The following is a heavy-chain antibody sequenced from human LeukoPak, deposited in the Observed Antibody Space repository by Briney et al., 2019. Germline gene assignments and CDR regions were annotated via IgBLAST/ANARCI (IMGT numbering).Heavy chain of an antibody. CDR1: GYTLTSYD. Sequence: GASVKVSCKASGYTLTSYDINWVRQATGQGLEWMGWMNPNSGNTGYAQKFQGRVTITRNTSISTAYMELSSLRSEDTAVYYCARVRYCSSTSCYKNFDYWGQGTLVTVSS. CDR2: MNPNSGNT. V-gene: IGHV1-8*03. J-gene: IGHJ4*02. CDR3: ARVRYCSSTSCYKNFDY. D-gene: IGHD2-2*02.